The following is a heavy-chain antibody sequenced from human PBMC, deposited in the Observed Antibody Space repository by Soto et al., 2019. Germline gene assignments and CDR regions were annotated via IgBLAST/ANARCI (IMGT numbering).Heavy chain of an antibody. CDR3: AREFAYCSGGSCYWYGMDV. CDR2: ISGSGGST. J-gene: IGHJ6*02. CDR1: GFSFSSYA. V-gene: IGHV3-23*01. D-gene: IGHD2-15*01. Sequence: QAGGSLRLSCAASGFSFSSYAMTWVRQAPGKGLEWVSVISGSGGSTYYADSVKGRFTISRDNSKNTLYLQMNSLRAEDTAVYYCAREFAYCSGGSCYWYGMDVWGQGTTVTVSS.